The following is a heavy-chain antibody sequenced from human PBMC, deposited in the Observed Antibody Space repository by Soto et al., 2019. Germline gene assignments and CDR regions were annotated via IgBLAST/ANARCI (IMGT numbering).Heavy chain of an antibody. V-gene: IGHV1-3*01. CDR1: GYTFNKYP. Sequence: GASVKVSCKTSGYTFNKYPIHWVRQAPGQGLEWMGWINPANGDTGFSQKFQDRVTMTTDTSTSTAYMELRSLRSEDTAVYYCARRSGRNYYYMDVWGKGTTVTVSS. J-gene: IGHJ6*03. D-gene: IGHD6-25*01. CDR3: ARRSGRNYYYMDV. CDR2: INPANGDT.